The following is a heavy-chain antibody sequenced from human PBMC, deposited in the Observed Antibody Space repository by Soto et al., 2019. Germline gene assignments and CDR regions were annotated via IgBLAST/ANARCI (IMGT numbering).Heavy chain of an antibody. D-gene: IGHD2-15*01. Sequence: GGSLRLSCAASGFTFSSYARHWVRQAPGKGLEWVAVISYDGSNKYYADSVKGRFTISRDNSKNTLYLQMNSLRAEDTAVYYCARDHVVVAATFRASYYGMDVWGQGTTVTVSS. CDR2: ISYDGSNK. V-gene: IGHV3-30-3*01. CDR3: ARDHVVVAATFRASYYGMDV. J-gene: IGHJ6*02. CDR1: GFTFSSYA.